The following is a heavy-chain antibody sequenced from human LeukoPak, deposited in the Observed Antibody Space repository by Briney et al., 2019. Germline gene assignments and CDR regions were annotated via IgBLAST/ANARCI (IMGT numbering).Heavy chain of an antibody. D-gene: IGHD3-10*01. V-gene: IGHV1-69*06. CDR2: IIPIFGTA. CDR1: GGTFSSYA. Sequence: ASVKVSCKASGGTFSSYAINWVRQAPGQGLEWMGGIIPIFGTANYAQKFQGRVTITADKSTSTAYMELSSLRSEDTAVYYCARGPKLLWFGELSQSYYYYYMDVWGKGTTVTISS. CDR3: ARGPKLLWFGELSQSYYYYYMDV. J-gene: IGHJ6*03.